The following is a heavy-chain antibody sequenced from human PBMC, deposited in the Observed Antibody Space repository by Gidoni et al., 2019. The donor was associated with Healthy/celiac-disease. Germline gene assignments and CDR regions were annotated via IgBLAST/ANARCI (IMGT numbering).Heavy chain of an antibody. J-gene: IGHJ6*02. V-gene: IGHV3-23*01. CDR2: ISGSGGST. Sequence: EVQLLESGGGLVQPGGSLRLSCAASGFTFSIYSMSWVRQAPGKGLEWGAAISGSGGSTYYADSVKGRFTISRDKSKNTLYLQMNSLRAEDTAVYYCAKDGCSSTSCRTYYYYGMDVWGQGTTVTVSS. D-gene: IGHD2-2*01. CDR1: GFTFSIYS. CDR3: AKDGCSSTSCRTYYYYGMDV.